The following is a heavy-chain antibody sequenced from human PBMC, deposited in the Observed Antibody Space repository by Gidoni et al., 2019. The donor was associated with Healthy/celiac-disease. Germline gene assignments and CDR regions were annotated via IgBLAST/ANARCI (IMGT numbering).Heavy chain of an antibody. V-gene: IGHV3-7*03. CDR1: GFTFSSYW. Sequence: EVQLVESGGGLVKPGGSLRLSCAASGFTFSSYWMGWVRRAPGKGLEWVANIKQDGSEKYYVDSVKGRFTISRDNAKNSLYLQMNSLRAEDTAVYYCARASSYCSGGSCYSPYWGQGTLVTVSS. J-gene: IGHJ4*02. CDR2: IKQDGSEK. CDR3: ARASSYCSGGSCYSPY. D-gene: IGHD2-15*01.